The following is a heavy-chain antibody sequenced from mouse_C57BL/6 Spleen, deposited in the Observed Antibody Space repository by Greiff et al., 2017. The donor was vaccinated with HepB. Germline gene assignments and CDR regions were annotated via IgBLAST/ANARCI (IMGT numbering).Heavy chain of an antibody. J-gene: IGHJ4*01. V-gene: IGHV10-1*01. CDR3: VRHDYGNYGRVYYAMDY. CDR1: GFSFNTYA. CDR2: IRSKSNNYAT. Sequence: EVQGVESGGGLVQPKGSLKLSCAASGFSFNTYAMNWVRQAPGTGLEWVARIRSKSNNYATYYADSVKDRFTISRDDSESMLYLQMNNLKTEDTAMYYCVRHDYGNYGRVYYAMDYWGQGTSVTVSS. D-gene: IGHD2-1*01.